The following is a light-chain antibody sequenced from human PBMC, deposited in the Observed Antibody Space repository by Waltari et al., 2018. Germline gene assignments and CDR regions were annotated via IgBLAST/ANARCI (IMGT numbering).Light chain of an antibody. CDR3: QQYNNWPLT. CDR2: DAS. Sequence: EVVMTQSPATLSVSPGERATLPCRASHSIRSNLAWYQQKPGRTPRLLIYDASTSATDNPARFSGSGSGTEFTLTISSLQSEDFAFYYCQQYNNWPLTFGGGTKVEIK. V-gene: IGKV3-15*01. J-gene: IGKJ4*01. CDR1: HSIRSN.